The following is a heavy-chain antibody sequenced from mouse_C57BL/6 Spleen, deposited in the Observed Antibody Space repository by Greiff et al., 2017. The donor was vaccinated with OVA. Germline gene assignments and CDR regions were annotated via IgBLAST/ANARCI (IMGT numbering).Heavy chain of an antibody. J-gene: IGHJ4*01. V-gene: IGHV1-64*01. CDR1: GYTFTSYW. CDR2: IHPNSGST. CDR3: ARDSSYDAMDY. D-gene: IGHD1-1*01. Sequence: QVQLQQPGAELVKPGASVKLSCKASGYTFTSYWMHWVKQRPGQGLEWIGMIHPNSGSTNYNEKFKSKATLTVDKSSSTAYMQLSSLTSEDSAVYYCARDSSYDAMDYWGQGTSVTVSS.